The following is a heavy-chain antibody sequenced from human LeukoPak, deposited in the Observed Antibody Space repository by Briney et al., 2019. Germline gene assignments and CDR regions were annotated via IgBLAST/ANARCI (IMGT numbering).Heavy chain of an antibody. Sequence: SGTLSLTCAVYNGSFIGHYWTWIRQPPGKGLEWIGEIKQSGSTTYNPSLKSRVSISVDTSKNQFSLKLTSVTAADTAVYYCARVTSMTVAGITEGVLYYMDVWGTGTTVTVSS. J-gene: IGHJ6*03. V-gene: IGHV4-34*01. D-gene: IGHD3-22*01. CDR1: NGSFIGHY. CDR3: ARVTSMTVAGITEGVLYYMDV. CDR2: IKQSGST.